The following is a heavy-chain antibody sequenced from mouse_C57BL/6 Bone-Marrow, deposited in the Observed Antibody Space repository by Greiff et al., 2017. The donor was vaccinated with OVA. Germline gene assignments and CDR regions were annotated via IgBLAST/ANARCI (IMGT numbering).Heavy chain of an antibody. D-gene: IGHD3-2*02. CDR3: AREGAQAFAY. J-gene: IGHJ3*01. CDR1: GYTFTSYW. CDR2: IDPSDSYT. Sequence: QVQLKQPGAELVMPGASVKLSCKASGYTFTSYWMHWVKQRPGQGLEWIGEIDPSDSYTNYNQKFKGKSTLTVDKSSSTAYMQLSSLTSEDSAVYYCAREGAQAFAYWGQGTLVTVSA. V-gene: IGHV1-69*01.